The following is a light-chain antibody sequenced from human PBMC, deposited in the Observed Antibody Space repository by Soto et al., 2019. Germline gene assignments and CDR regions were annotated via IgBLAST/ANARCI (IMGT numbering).Light chain of an antibody. CDR1: QSVTNT. CDR3: QQYNNWPLT. J-gene: IGKJ4*01. Sequence: EIVMTQSPATLSVSPGERATLSCRASQSVTNTLAWYQQKPGQGPRLLIYGASTRATGIPARFSGSGSATELTLIITSLQSEDVAVYYCQQYNNWPLTFGGGTKVEIK. CDR2: GAS. V-gene: IGKV3-15*01.